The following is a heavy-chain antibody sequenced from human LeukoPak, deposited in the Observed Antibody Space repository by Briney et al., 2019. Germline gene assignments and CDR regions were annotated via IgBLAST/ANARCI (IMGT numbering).Heavy chain of an antibody. D-gene: IGHD6-13*01. J-gene: IGHJ4*02. CDR3: AKDPPTGYSSSWDY. CDR2: ISGSGGST. Sequence: GGSLRLSCAASGFTVSSNYMTWVRQAPGKGLEWVSAISGSGGSTYYADSVKGRFTISRGNSKNTLYLQMNSLRAEDTAVYYCAKDPPTGYSSSWDYWGQGTLVTVSS. CDR1: GFTVSSNY. V-gene: IGHV3-23*01.